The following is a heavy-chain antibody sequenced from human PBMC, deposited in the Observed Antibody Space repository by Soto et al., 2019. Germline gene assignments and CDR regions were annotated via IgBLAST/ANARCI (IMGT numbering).Heavy chain of an antibody. CDR2: ISGSGGST. V-gene: IGHV3-23*01. J-gene: IGHJ4*02. Sequence: GGSLRLSCAASGFTFSSYAMSWVRQAPGKGLEWVSAISGSGGSTYYADSVKGRFTISRDNSKNTLYLQMNSLRAEDTAVYYCAKELRPIEYYDSSGYYPGGFDYWGQGTLVTVSS. D-gene: IGHD3-22*01. CDR3: AKELRPIEYYDSSGYYPGGFDY. CDR1: GFTFSSYA.